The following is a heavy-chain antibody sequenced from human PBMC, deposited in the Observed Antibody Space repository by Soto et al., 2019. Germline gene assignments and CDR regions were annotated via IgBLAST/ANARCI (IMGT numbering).Heavy chain of an antibody. V-gene: IGHV4-39*01. CDR3: ARNKDRNSGYYIDY. D-gene: IGHD3-22*01. CDR1: GGSISSSSYY. J-gene: IGHJ4*02. CDR2: IYYSGST. Sequence: SETLSLTCTVSGGSISSSSYYWGWIRQPPGKGLEWIGSIYYSGSTYYNPSLKSRVTISVDTSKNQFSLKLSSVTAADTAVYYCARNKDRNSGYYIDYWGQGNLVTVSS.